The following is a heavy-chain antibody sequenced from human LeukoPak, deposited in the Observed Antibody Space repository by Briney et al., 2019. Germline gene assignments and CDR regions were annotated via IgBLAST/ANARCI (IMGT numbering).Heavy chain of an antibody. CDR1: GYTFTSYY. CDR2: INPSGGST. J-gene: IGHJ4*02. Sequence: HGASVKVSCKASGYTFTSYYMHWVRQAPGQGLEWMGIINPSGGSTSYAQKFQGRVTMTRDTSTSTVYMELSSLRPEDTAVYYCARDGVAAAGEAYFDYWGQGTLVTVSS. D-gene: IGHD6-13*01. V-gene: IGHV1-46*01. CDR3: ARDGVAAAGEAYFDY.